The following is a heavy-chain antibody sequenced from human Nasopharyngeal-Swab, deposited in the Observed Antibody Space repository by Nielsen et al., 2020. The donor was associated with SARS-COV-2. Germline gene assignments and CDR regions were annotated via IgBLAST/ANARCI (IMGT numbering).Heavy chain of an antibody. D-gene: IGHD2-15*01. CDR2: IRSSGSTI. J-gene: IGHJ6*02. CDR3: EGGSAGMDV. V-gene: IGHV3-11*04. CDR1: GFTFSDYY. Sequence: GESLKISCAASGFTFSDYYMSWIRQAPGKGLEWVSYIRSSGSTIYYADSVKGRFTISRDNAKNSLYLQMNSLRAEGTAVYYCEGGSAGMDVWCQVTTVTVSS.